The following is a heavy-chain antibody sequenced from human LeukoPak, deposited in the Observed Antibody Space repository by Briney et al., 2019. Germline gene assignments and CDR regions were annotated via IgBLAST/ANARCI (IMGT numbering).Heavy chain of an antibody. D-gene: IGHD3-16*02. CDR2: IHPNTGDP. CDR1: GYTFTNYA. V-gene: IGHV7-4-1*02. J-gene: IGHJ4*02. CDR3: ARAYQHLGELSLPDY. Sequence: GASVKVSCKASGYTFTNYAMNWVRQAPGQGLEWMGWIHPNTGDPTYAQGFTGRFVFSLDTSVSTTYLQISSLKAEDTAVYYCARAYQHLGELSLPDYWGQGTLVTVSS.